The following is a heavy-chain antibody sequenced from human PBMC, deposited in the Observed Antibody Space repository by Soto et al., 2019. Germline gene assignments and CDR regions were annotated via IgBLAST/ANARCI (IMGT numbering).Heavy chain of an antibody. D-gene: IGHD3-16*01. CDR1: GGSVSSNTAS. J-gene: IGHJ4*02. CDR2: TYFRSKWYN. V-gene: IGHV6-1*01. CDR3: AKGDNAGTKSAYAFDS. Sequence: PSQTLSHTCHNSGGSVSSNTASWNWIRQSPSRGLEWLGRTYFRSKWYNDYAVSVKSRIIINPDTSNNQFSLQLNSVTPEDTAVYLCAKGDNAGTKSAYAFDSWGQGIMVTVSS.